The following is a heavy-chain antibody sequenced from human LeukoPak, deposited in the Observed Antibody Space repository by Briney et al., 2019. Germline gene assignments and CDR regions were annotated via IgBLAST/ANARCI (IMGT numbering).Heavy chain of an antibody. J-gene: IGHJ4*02. D-gene: IGHD1-1*01. CDR1: GGSISSGGYY. Sequence: PSETLSLTCTVSGGSISSGGYYWSWIRQHPGKGLEWIGYIYYSGSTYYNPSLKSRVTISVDTSKNQFSLKLSSVTAADTAVYYCARRNRNWNDVGDDYWGQGTLVTVSS. CDR3: ARRNRNWNDVGDDY. V-gene: IGHV4-31*03. CDR2: IYYSGST.